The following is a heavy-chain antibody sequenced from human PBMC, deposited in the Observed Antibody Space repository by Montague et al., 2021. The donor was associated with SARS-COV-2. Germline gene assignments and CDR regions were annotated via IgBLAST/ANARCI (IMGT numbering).Heavy chain of an antibody. CDR1: GFTFSNYA. Sequence: SLRLSCAASGFTFSNYAMSWVRQAPGKGLEWVSLIYSGGSSTYYADSVKGRFTISRDNSKNTLYLQINSLRAEDTAVYYCAKDPHYDFWSGYYFDYWGQGTLVTVSS. CDR3: AKDPHYDFWSGYYFDY. CDR2: IYSGGSST. J-gene: IGHJ4*02. V-gene: IGHV3-23*03. D-gene: IGHD3-3*01.